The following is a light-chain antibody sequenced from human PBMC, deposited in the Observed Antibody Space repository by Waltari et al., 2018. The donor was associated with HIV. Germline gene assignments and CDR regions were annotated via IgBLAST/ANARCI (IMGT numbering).Light chain of an antibody. J-gene: IGKJ1*01. CDR3: QQYNSYPWT. CDR1: QSISSW. V-gene: IGKV1-5*03. Sequence: DTQMTQSPSTPSASVGDRVTLTCRASQSISSWLAWYQQKPGKAPKLLIYKASSLESGVPSRFSGSGSGTEFTLTISSLQPDDFATYYCQQYNSYPWTFGQGTKVEIK. CDR2: KAS.